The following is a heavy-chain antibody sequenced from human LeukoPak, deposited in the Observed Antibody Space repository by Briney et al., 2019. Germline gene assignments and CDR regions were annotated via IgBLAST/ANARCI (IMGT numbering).Heavy chain of an antibody. CDR2: IYYSGDT. CDR3: VRGPYGASISKWFDP. D-gene: IGHD4/OR15-4a*01. J-gene: IGHJ5*02. CDR1: RGSISGYS. Sequence: PSETLSLTCTVSRGSISGYSWSWIRQSPGGGLEWVGYIYYSGDTAYNPSLRSRVTLSVDTSKNQFSLQLRSVTTADTAVYYCVRGPYGASISKWFDPWGQGTQVIVSP. V-gene: IGHV4-59*01.